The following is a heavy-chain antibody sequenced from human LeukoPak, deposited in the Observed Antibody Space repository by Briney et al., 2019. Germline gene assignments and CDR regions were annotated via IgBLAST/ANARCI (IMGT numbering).Heavy chain of an antibody. Sequence: KPSETLSLTCALYGGSLSGYYWTWVRHPPGKGREWIGEIHYSGRINYNPSLKSRVTISADTSNNHFSLKMNSVTAADTAVYYCSRGTDAYKCGNSWGQGTLVTVS. V-gene: IGHV4-34*01. CDR2: IHYSGRI. CDR3: SRGTDAYKCGNS. J-gene: IGHJ4*02. CDR1: GGSLSGYY. D-gene: IGHD5-24*01.